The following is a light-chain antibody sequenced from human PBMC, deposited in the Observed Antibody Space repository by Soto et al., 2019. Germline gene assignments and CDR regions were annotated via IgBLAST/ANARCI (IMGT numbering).Light chain of an antibody. J-gene: IGLJ2*01. CDR1: SSAVGGYKY. CDR3: SSYTSSSTAV. Sequence: QSALTQPASVSGSPGQSVTISCTGSSSAVGGYKYVSWYQQYPGKAPKLMIYEVSNRPSGVSHRFSCSKSGNTASLTISGLQAEDEADYYCSSYTSSSTAVFGGGTKLTVL. CDR2: EVS. V-gene: IGLV2-14*01.